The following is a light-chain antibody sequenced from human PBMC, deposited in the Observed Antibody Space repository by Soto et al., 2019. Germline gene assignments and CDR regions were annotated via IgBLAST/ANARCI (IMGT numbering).Light chain of an antibody. V-gene: IGKV3D-15*01. CDR3: QQTYRTPLT. J-gene: IGKJ4*01. CDR2: DAS. CDR1: QSISSN. Sequence: EIVMTQSPSTLSVSPGERATLSCRASQSISSNLAWYQQKPGQAPRLLIYDASSRATGIPDRISGSGSGTDFTLTISSLQPEDFATYYCQQTYRTPLTVGGGTKVAIK.